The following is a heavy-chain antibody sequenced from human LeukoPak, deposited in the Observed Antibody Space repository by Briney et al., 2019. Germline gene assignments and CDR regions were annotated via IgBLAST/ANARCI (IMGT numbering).Heavy chain of an antibody. V-gene: IGHV3-74*01. CDR2: INSDGSTT. CDR3: ARVIYSGWEGELSD. Sequence: GGSLRLSCAASGFTFSSYGMHWVRQAPGKGLVWVSRINSDGSTTSYADSVMGRSTISRDNAKNTLYLQMNSLRAEDTAVYYCARVIYSGWEGELSDWGQGTLVTVSS. CDR1: GFTFSSYG. D-gene: IGHD6-19*01. J-gene: IGHJ4*02.